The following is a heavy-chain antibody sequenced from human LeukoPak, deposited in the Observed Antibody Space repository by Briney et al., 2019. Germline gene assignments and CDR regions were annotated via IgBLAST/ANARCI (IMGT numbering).Heavy chain of an antibody. V-gene: IGHV1-2*06. D-gene: IGHD4-17*01. CDR1: GYTFTDYY. J-gene: IGHJ5*02. Sequence: GASVKVSCKASGYTFTDYYMHWVRQAPGQGLEWLGRINPYNGDTNYAQRFQGRVTMTRDTSITTAYMELSRLTYDDTAVYYCARSNGDYERDGWFDPWGQGTLVTVSS. CDR3: ARSNGDYERDGWFDP. CDR2: INPYNGDT.